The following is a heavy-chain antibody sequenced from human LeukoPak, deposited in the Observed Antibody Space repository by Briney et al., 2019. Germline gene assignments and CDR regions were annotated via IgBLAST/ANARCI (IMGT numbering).Heavy chain of an antibody. V-gene: IGHV3-30*18. J-gene: IGHJ4*02. D-gene: IGHD3-22*01. CDR3: AKGFAYYYDSSGYQIDY. CDR1: GFTFSSYG. CDR2: ISYDGSNK. Sequence: GGSLRPSCAASGFTFSSYGMHWVRQAPGKGLEWVAVISYDGSNKYYADSVKGRFTISRDNSKNTLYLQMNSLRAEDTAVYYCAKGFAYYYDSSGYQIDYWGQGTLVTVSS.